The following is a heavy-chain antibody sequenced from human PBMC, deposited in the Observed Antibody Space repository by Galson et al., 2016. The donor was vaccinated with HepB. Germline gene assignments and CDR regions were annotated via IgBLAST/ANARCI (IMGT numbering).Heavy chain of an antibody. J-gene: IGHJ5*02. CDR1: GVTISGTA. D-gene: IGHD2-21*01. CDR3: TRRLIGAVGTTDH. Sequence: SLRLSCAVSGVTISGTAIHWVRQAPGKGLEWVGRIRSKVNNYATGYGASVKGRFTISRDDSNNMAYLQMRSLKSEDTAVYFCTRRLIGAVGTTDHWGQGTLVIVSS. CDR2: IRSKVNNYAT. V-gene: IGHV3-73*01.